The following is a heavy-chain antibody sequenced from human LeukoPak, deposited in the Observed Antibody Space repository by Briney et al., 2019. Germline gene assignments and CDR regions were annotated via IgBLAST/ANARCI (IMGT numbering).Heavy chain of an antibody. CDR2: IYHSGST. CDR3: ARQRIAVAGRFDP. Sequence: IGSIYHSGSTYYNPSLKSRVTISVDTSKNQFSLKLSSVTAADTAVYYCARQRIAVAGRFDPWGQGTLVTVSS. V-gene: IGHV4-38-2*01. D-gene: IGHD6-19*01. J-gene: IGHJ5*02.